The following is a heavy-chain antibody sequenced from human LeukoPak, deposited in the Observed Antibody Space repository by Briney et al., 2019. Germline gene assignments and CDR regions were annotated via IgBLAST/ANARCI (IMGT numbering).Heavy chain of an antibody. CDR2: IYHSGRS. D-gene: IGHD3-3*01. Sequence: SETLSLTCTVSGGSISTYYWSWIRQPPGKGLEWIGDIYHSGRSNCNPSLKSRGTISVDTSKNQFSLKLSSVTAADTAVYYCARGPITVVPAFDIWGQGTMVTVSS. CDR1: GGSISTYY. J-gene: IGHJ3*02. V-gene: IGHV4-59*12. CDR3: ARGPITVVPAFDI.